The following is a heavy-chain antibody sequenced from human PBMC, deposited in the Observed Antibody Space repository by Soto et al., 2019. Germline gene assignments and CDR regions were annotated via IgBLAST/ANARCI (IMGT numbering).Heavy chain of an antibody. V-gene: IGHV1-69*06. J-gene: IGHJ6*02. CDR1: GGTFSSYA. D-gene: IGHD1-20*01. Sequence: QVQLVQSGAEVKRPGSSVKFSCTASGGTFSSYAFRWVRQAPGQGLEWMGGIIPVFNSPSFAQNLHGRVTVTADKATSTAYMERSARTFEYTAGYYCSIIGYNNDVAVWGQGTTVIVSS. CDR2: IIPVFNSP. CDR3: SIIGYNNDVAV.